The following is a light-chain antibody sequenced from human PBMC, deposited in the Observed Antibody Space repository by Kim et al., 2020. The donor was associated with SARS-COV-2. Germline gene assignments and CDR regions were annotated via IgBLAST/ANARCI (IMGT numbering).Light chain of an antibody. Sequence: ASVGDRVTITCRASQSITNYLSWYQQKPGKAPNLLIYAASSLQSGVPSRFSGSGSGADFTLTINSLQPEDFATYYCQQSYTTPRTFGQGTRLEIK. CDR1: QSITNY. CDR3: QQSYTTPRT. J-gene: IGKJ5*01. V-gene: IGKV1-39*01. CDR2: AAS.